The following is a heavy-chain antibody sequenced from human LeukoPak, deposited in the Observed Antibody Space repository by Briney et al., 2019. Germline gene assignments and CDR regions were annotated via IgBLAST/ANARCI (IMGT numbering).Heavy chain of an antibody. D-gene: IGHD6-19*01. V-gene: IGHV1-18*01. Sequence: ASGKVSCKASGYTFTSYGISWVRQAPGQGLEWMGWISAYNGNTNYAQKLKGRVTMTTDTSTSTAYMELRSLRSDDTAVYYCARVYSSGWSDRFDYWGQGTLVTVSS. CDR3: ARVYSSGWSDRFDY. J-gene: IGHJ4*02. CDR2: ISAYNGNT. CDR1: GYTFTSYG.